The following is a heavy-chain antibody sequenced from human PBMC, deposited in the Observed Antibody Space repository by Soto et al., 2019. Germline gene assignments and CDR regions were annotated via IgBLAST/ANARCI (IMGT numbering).Heavy chain of an antibody. CDR3: ARASDSSGYPLDY. CDR2: INPSSGGT. CDR1: GYTFTGYY. D-gene: IGHD3-22*01. Sequence: ASVKVSCKASGYTFTGYYMHWVRQAPGQGLEWMGWINPSSGGTNYAQKFQGWVTMTRDTSISTAYMELSRLRSDDTAVYYCARASDSSGYPLDYWGQGTLVTVSS. J-gene: IGHJ4*02. V-gene: IGHV1-2*04.